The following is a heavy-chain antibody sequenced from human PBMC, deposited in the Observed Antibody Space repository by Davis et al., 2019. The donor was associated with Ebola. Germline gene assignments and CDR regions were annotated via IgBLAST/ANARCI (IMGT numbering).Heavy chain of an antibody. V-gene: IGHV4-34*01. J-gene: IGHJ4*02. CDR3: ARGRGYSSGWRLFDY. D-gene: IGHD6-19*01. CDR2: INHGGST. CDR1: GGSFSGYY. Sequence: SETLSLTCAVYGGSFSGYYWSWIRQPPGKGLEWIGEINHGGSTNYNPSLKSRVTISVDTSKNQFSLKLSSVTAADTAVYYCARGRGYSSGWRLFDYWGQGTLVTVSS.